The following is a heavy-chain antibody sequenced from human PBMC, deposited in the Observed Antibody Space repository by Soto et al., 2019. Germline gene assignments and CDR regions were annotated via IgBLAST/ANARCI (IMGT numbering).Heavy chain of an antibody. D-gene: IGHD1-1*01. CDR3: ARLDRGAINLYYFDF. Sequence: PGESLKISCRGSGYNFAGFWLAWVRQRPGKGLEWMGSIYPGDSDSSYSPSFQGQVTISADKSTNTAYLQWHSLKPSDSAVYYCARLDRGAINLYYFDFWGQGDLVTVSS. J-gene: IGHJ4*02. V-gene: IGHV5-51*01. CDR2: IYPGDSDS. CDR1: GYNFAGFW.